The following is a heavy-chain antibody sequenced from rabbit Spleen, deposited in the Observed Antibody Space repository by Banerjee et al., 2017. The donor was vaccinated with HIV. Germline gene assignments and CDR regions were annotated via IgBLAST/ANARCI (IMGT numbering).Heavy chain of an antibody. Sequence: QSLEESGGDLVKPGASLTLTCTASGFSFSSTDYMCWVRQAPGRGLEWIACMNTNTYEAVYATWAKGRFTISKTSSTTVTLQVTRLTAADTATYFCARDTGSSFSSYGMDLWGPGTLVTVS. CDR1: GFSFSSTDY. CDR3: ARDTGSSFSSYGMDL. V-gene: IGHV1S40*01. D-gene: IGHD8-1*01. J-gene: IGHJ6*01. CDR2: MNTNTYEA.